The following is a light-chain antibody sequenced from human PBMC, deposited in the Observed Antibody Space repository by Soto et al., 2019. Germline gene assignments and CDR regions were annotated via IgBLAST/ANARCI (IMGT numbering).Light chain of an antibody. J-gene: IGLJ1*01. V-gene: IGLV2-14*01. CDR2: DVS. CDR3: SSYTSECTYV. CDR1: SSDVGGYNY. Sequence: QSVLTQPASVSGSPGQSITISCTGTSSDVGGYNYVSWYQQHPGKAPKLMIYDVSNRPSGVANRFSGSKSGNTASLTISGLQAEDEADYYCSSYTSECTYVLAAGTKVTVL.